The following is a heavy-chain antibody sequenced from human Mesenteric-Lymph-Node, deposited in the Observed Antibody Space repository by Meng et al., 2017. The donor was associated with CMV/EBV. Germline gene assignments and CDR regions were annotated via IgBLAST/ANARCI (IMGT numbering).Heavy chain of an antibody. CDR2: IYYSGRT. CDR1: GGSVSSDSYY. D-gene: IGHD3-10*01. Sequence: SETLSLTCTVSGGSVSSDSYYWSWIRQPPGKGLEWIGYIYYSGRTNYSPSLKSRVSISMDTSKNQFSLKLNSVTAADTAVYYCMREGFGELLVAYWGQGTLVTVSS. CDR3: MREGFGELLVAY. V-gene: IGHV4-61*01. J-gene: IGHJ4*02.